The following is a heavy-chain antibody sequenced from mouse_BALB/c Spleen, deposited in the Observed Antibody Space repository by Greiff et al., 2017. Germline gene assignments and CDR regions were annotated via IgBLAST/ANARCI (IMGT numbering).Heavy chain of an antibody. CDR2: ISSGGSYT. Sequence: EVQLVESGGGLVKPGGSLKLSCAASGFTFSDYYMYWVRQTPDKRLEWVATISSGGSYTYYPDSVKGRFTISRDNAKNTLYLQMSSLKSEDTAMYYCARQGSTMITTGFAYWGQGTLVTVSA. J-gene: IGHJ3*01. D-gene: IGHD2-4*01. CDR3: ARQGSTMITTGFAY. V-gene: IGHV5-6*01. CDR1: GFTFSDYY.